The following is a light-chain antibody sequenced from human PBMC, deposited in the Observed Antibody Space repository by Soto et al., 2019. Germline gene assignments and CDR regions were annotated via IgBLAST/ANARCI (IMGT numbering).Light chain of an antibody. Sequence: EIVMTQSPATLSVSQGERATLSCRASHSVSSSLAWYQQKPGQAPRLLIYGASTRATGIPARFSGSGSGTEFTLTISSLQSEDFAVYYCQQYNNWLTFGGGTKVEIK. CDR1: HSVSSS. CDR2: GAS. CDR3: QQYNNWLT. J-gene: IGKJ4*01. V-gene: IGKV3-15*01.